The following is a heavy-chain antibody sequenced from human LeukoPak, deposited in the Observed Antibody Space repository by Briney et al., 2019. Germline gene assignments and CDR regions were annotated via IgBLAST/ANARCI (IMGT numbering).Heavy chain of an antibody. CDR2: FDPEDGEK. V-gene: IGHV1-24*01. Sequence: GASVKVSCKVSRYTLSELYMHWVRQAPGKGLEWMGGFDPEDGEKIYAQKFQDRITMTEDTSTETAYMELSSLRSEDTAVYYCATIGGLSVRGEDYWGQGTLVTVSS. D-gene: IGHD3-16*02. CDR3: ATIGGLSVRGEDY. CDR1: RYTLSELY. J-gene: IGHJ4*02.